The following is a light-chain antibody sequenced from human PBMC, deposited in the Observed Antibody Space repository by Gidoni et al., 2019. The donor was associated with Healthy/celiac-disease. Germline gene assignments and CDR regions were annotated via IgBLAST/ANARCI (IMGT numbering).Light chain of an antibody. CDR2: DAS. V-gene: IGKV1-33*01. J-gene: IGKJ3*01. CDR1: QDISHY. CDR3: QQYDNLFT. Sequence: DIQMTPSPSSLYASVGDRVTITCKASQDISHYLNWYQQKPGKAPKLLIYDASTLATGVPYRFSGSGSGTDFTFNISSLQSEDIAAYYCQQYDNLFTFGPGTKVDIK.